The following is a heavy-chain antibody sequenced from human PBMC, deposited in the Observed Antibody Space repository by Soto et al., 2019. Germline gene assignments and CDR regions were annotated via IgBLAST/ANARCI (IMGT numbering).Heavy chain of an antibody. Sequence: TSETLSLTCTVSGGSISSYYWSWIRQPPGKGLEWIGYIYYSGSTNYNPSLKSRVTISVDTSKNQFSLKLSSVTAADTAVYYCARPYYYGSGSYEYWFDPWGQGTLVTVSS. CDR1: GGSISSYY. D-gene: IGHD3-10*01. J-gene: IGHJ5*02. V-gene: IGHV4-59*08. CDR3: ARPYYYGSGSYEYWFDP. CDR2: IYYSGST.